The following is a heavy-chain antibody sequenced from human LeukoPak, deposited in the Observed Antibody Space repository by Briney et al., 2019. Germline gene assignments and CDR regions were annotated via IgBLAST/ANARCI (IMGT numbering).Heavy chain of an antibody. J-gene: IGHJ4*02. Sequence: GGSLRLSCSASGFTFSSCAMHWVRQAPGKGLEYVSGISINGASTYYADSVKDRFTISRDNSKNTLYLQMSSLEDPDTCGYYRVKGDATTLYRTPLDYWGQGTLVSVCS. CDR2: ISINGAST. CDR3: VKGDATTLYRTPLDY. CDR1: GFTFSSCA. V-gene: IGHV3-64D*06. D-gene: IGHD1-26*01.